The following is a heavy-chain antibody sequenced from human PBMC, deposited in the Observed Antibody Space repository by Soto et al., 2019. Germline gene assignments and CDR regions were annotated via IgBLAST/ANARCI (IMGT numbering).Heavy chain of an antibody. CDR1: CSSISSYY. D-gene: IGHD2-21*02. CDR2: MYNTGST. V-gene: IGHV4-59*01. CDR3: ARDLWGYCGADCYPLDV. Sequence: SDTLSLTCTVSCSSISSYYWSWILQPPGKGLEWIGYMYNTGSTIYNPSIKSRVTISVDTSKNQFSLKLNSVTAADTAVYYCARDLWGYCGADCYPLDVWGQGTTVTVS. J-gene: IGHJ6*02.